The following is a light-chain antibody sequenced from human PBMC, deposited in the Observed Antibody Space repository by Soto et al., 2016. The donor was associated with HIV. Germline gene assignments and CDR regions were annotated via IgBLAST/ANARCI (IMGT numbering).Light chain of an antibody. J-gene: IGLJ2*01. CDR3: QVWDTSSDHPGV. CDR2: DNN. Sequence: SYVLTQPPSVSVAPRKTASITCGGNNIGGKSVHWYQQKPGQAPVLVVYDNNDRPSGVPERFSGSNSGNTATLTISSVEAGDEADYSCQVWDTSSDHPGVFGGGTKLTVL. V-gene: IGLV3-21*03. CDR1: NIGGKS.